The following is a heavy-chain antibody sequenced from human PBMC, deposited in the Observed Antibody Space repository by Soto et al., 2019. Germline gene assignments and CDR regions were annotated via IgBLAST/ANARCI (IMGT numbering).Heavy chain of an antibody. V-gene: IGHV3-23*01. CDR3: AKKSGVGATWYFDY. J-gene: IGHJ4*02. CDR1: GFTFSNYG. D-gene: IGHD1-26*01. Sequence: PGGSLRPSCAASGFTFSNYGMSWVRQAPGKGLEWVSALPEIGTNTYYADSVKGRFTISRDNSKNTLFLQINNLRAGDTAVYYCAKKSGVGATWYFDYWGQGTLVTVSS. CDR2: LPEIGTNT.